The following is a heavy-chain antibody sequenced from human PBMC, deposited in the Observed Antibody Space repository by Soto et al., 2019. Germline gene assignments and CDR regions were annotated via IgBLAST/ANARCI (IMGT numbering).Heavy chain of an antibody. CDR3: ARDAGGGSYLAY. Sequence: QVQLVHSGGEVKKPGASVKVSCKPAGYTFTNYVISWVRQAPGQGLEWMGWISPFNGHTKYAQKFQDRVTLTTHTSTSTAYMELRSLRFDDAGVYYCARDAGGGSYLAYWGQGTPVAVSS. J-gene: IGHJ4*02. CDR1: GYTFTNYV. D-gene: IGHD1-26*01. V-gene: IGHV1-18*01. CDR2: ISPFNGHT.